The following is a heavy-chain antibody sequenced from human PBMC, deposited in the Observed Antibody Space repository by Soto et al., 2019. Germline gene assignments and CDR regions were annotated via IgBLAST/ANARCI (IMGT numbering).Heavy chain of an antibody. CDR1: GDSVSSNSAA. CDR2: TYYMSRWYN. CDR3: AGTTSHQWYYMDV. V-gene: IGHV6-1*01. Sequence: QVQLQESGPGLVKPSQTLSLTCAISGDSVSSNSAAWNWIRLSPSRGLEWLARTYYMSRWYNDYAVSVRSRITVNPDTSKTQFSLQLTSVTPEDTAVYYCAGTTSHQWYYMDVWGKGTTVTVSS. D-gene: IGHD1-7*01. J-gene: IGHJ6*03.